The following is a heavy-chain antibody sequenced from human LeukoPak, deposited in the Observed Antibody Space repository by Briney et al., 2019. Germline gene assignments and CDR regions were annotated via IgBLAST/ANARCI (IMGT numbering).Heavy chain of an antibody. CDR1: GGSVSRGGYY. CDR3: ARQYDGSPFQAFDI. Sequence: SETLSLTCTVSGGSVSRGGYYWSWLRQPPGKGLEWIGYIYYSGSTNYNPSLKSRVTISVDTSKNQFSLKLSSVTAADTAVYYCARQYDGSPFQAFDIWGQGTMVTVSS. V-gene: IGHV4-61*08. D-gene: IGHD3-22*01. J-gene: IGHJ3*02. CDR2: IYYSGST.